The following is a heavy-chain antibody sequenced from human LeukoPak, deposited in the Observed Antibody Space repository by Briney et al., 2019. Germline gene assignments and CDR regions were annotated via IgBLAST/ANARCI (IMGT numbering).Heavy chain of an antibody. CDR1: GFTFSSYG. CDR2: ISYDGSNK. V-gene: IGHV3-30*18. J-gene: IGHJ4*02. CDR3: AKDSSGWYYFDY. D-gene: IGHD6-19*01. Sequence: GGSQRLSCAASGFTFSSYGMHWVRQAPGKGLEWVAVISYDGSNKYYADSVKGRFTISRDNSKNTLYLQMNSLRAEDTAVYYCAKDSSGWYYFDYWGQGTLVTVSS.